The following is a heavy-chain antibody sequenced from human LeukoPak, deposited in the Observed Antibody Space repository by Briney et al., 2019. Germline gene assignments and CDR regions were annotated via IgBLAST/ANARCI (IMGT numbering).Heavy chain of an antibody. CDR1: GGSISSYY. V-gene: IGHV4-4*08. CDR3: AREGVTTTAFDY. J-gene: IGHJ4*02. CDR2: IYSSGST. D-gene: IGHD4-17*01. Sequence: SETLSLTCTVSGGSISSYYWSWIRQPPGKGPEWIGYIYSSGSTNYNPSVKSRVTISVDTSKNQFSLKLSSVTAADTAVYYCAREGVTTTAFDYWGQGTLVTVSS.